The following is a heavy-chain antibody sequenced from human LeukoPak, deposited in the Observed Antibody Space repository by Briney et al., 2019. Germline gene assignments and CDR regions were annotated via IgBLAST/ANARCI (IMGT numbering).Heavy chain of an antibody. V-gene: IGHV3-7*01. CDR2: RNRDGSEK. CDR3: ARDLAGPPQEAFDI. J-gene: IGHJ3*02. Sequence: PGGSLRLSCAASGFTLSSSWMSWVRQAPGKGLEWVANRNRDGSEKHYVYSVKVRFTISRDNAKNSVYLQMDSLRPEDPAVYHCARDLAGPPQEAFDIWGQGTMVTVSS. CDR1: GFTLSSSW.